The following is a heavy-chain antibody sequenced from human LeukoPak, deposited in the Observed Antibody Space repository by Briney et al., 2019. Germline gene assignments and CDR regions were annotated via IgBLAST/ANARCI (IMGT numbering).Heavy chain of an antibody. CDR3: ARGSVTGTTIDY. CDR1: GGTFSSYA. V-gene: IGHV1-69*13. CDR2: IIPIFGTA. J-gene: IGHJ4*02. Sequence: GASVKVSCKASGGTFSSYAISWVRQAPGQGLEWXGGIIPIFGTANYARKFQGRVTITADESTSTAYMELSSLRSEDTAVYYCARGSVTGTTIDYWGQGTLVTVSS. D-gene: IGHD1-20*01.